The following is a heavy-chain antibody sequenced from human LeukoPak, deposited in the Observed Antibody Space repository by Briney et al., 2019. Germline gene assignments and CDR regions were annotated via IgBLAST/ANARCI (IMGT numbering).Heavy chain of an antibody. CDR3: ARRYGGSYLDY. CDR1: GGSISSYY. CDR2: ISYSGST. V-gene: IGHV4-59*01. Sequence: SETLSLTCTVSGGSISSYYWSWIRRPPGKGLEWIGYISYSGSTNYNPSLKSRVTISVDTSKNQFSLKLSSVTAADTAVYYCARRYGGSYLDYCGQGTLVTVST. J-gene: IGHJ4*02. D-gene: IGHD1-26*01.